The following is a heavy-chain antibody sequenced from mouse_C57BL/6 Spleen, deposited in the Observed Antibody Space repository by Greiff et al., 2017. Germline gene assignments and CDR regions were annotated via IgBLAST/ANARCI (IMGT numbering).Heavy chain of an antibody. CDR1: GYTFTSYW. Sequence: VQLQQPGAELVMPGASVKLSCKASGYTFTSYWMHWVKQRPGQGLEWIGEIDPSDSYTNYNHKFKGKSTLTVDKSSSTAYMQLSSLTSEDAAVYYCAYGRRYFDVWGTGTTVTVSS. CDR2: IDPSDSYT. V-gene: IGHV1-69*01. D-gene: IGHD1-1*01. J-gene: IGHJ1*03. CDR3: AYGRRYFDV.